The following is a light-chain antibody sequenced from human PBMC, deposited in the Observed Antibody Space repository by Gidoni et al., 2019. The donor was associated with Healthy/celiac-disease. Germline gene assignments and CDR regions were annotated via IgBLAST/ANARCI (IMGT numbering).Light chain of an antibody. V-gene: IGLV2-14*01. J-gene: IGLJ2*01. Sequence: QSALTQPASVAGSPGQSTTISCTGTSSDVGGYNYVSWHQQHPGKAPKLMIYEVSKRPSAVSNRFSGSKSGNTASLTISGLQAEDEADYYCSSYTSSSTLVVFGGGTKLTVL. CDR2: EVS. CDR1: SSDVGGYNY. CDR3: SSYTSSSTLVV.